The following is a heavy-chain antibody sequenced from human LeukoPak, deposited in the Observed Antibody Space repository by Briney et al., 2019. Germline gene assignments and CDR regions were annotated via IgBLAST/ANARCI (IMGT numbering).Heavy chain of an antibody. CDR3: ARGQPRYSSGWYDLFRDHYYGMDV. J-gene: IGHJ6*02. D-gene: IGHD6-19*01. CDR1: GGSISSYY. CDR2: IYYSGST. V-gene: IGHV4-59*01. Sequence: PSETLSLTCIVSGGSISSYYWSWIRQPPGKGLEWIGYIYYSGSTNYNPSLKSRVTISVDTSKNQFSLKLSSVTAANTAVYYCARGQPRYSSGWYDLFRDHYYGMDVWGQGTTVTVSS.